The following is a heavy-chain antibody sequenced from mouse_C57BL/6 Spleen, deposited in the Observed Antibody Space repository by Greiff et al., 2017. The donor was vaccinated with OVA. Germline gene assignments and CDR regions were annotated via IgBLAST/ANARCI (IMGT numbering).Heavy chain of an antibody. Sequence: EVKVVESGGGLVKPGGSLKLSCAASGFTFSDYGMHWVRQAPEKGLEWVAYISSGSSTIYYADTVKGRFTISRDNAKNTLFLQMTSLSSEDTAMYYCARERRGGYFDYWGQGTTLTVSS. CDR2: ISSGSSTI. CDR3: ARERRGGYFDY. CDR1: GFTFSDYG. V-gene: IGHV5-17*01. J-gene: IGHJ2*01.